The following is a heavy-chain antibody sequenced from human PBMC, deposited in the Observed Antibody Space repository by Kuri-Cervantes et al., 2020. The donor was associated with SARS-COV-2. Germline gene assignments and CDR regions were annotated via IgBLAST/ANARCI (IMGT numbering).Heavy chain of an antibody. CDR1: GGSISNYY. J-gene: IGHJ4*02. CDR3: AREDSSSWLYSYDY. Sequence: SETLSLTCAVSGGSISNYYWSWIRQPAGKELEWIGRIYISGTTNYNPSLKSRVTISVDTSKNQFSLKLSSVTAADTAVYYCAREDSSSWLYSYDYWGQGTLVTVSS. V-gene: IGHV4-4*07. D-gene: IGHD6-13*01. CDR2: IYISGTT.